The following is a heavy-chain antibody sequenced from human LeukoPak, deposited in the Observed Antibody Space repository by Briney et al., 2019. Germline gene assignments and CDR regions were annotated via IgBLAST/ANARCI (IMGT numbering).Heavy chain of an antibody. D-gene: IGHD2-8*01. V-gene: IGHV4-39*07. Sequence: SETLSLTCTVSGGSISSSSYYWGWIRQPPGKGLEWIGEINHSGNTNYNPSLKSRVTISVDTSKNQFSLKLSSVTAADTAVYYCAGRYCAKGVCYYVSMDVWGKGTTVTVSS. CDR1: GGSISSSSYY. J-gene: IGHJ6*03. CDR2: INHSGNT. CDR3: AGRYCAKGVCYYVSMDV.